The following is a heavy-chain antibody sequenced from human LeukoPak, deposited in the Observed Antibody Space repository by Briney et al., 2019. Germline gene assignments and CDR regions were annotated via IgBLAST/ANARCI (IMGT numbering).Heavy chain of an antibody. Sequence: TGGSLRLSCAASGFTFSSYSMNWVRQTPGKGLEWVSYISSSSSVIYYADSVKGRFTISRDNAKNSLYLQMNSLRAEDTAVYYCAKDRIIQLGYYYYYMDVWGKGTTVTISS. D-gene: IGHD5-18*01. CDR3: AKDRIIQLGYYYYYMDV. J-gene: IGHJ6*03. CDR1: GFTFSSYS. CDR2: ISSSSSVI. V-gene: IGHV3-48*01.